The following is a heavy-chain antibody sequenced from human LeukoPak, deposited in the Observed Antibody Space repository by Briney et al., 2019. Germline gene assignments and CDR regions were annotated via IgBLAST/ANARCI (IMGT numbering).Heavy chain of an antibody. CDR2: ISGSGGST. CDR3: AKARTRIAAAGSFDY. CDR1: GFTSSSYG. Sequence: GGSLRLSCAASGFTSSSYGMSWVRQAPGKGLEWVSAISGSGGSTYYADSVKGRFTISRDNSKNTLYLQMNSLRAEDTAVYYCAKARTRIAAAGSFDYWGQGTLVTVSS. V-gene: IGHV3-23*01. J-gene: IGHJ4*02. D-gene: IGHD6-13*01.